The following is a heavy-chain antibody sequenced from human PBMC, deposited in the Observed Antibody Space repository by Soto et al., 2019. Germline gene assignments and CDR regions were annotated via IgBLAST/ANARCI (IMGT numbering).Heavy chain of an antibody. CDR1: GGSISSYY. J-gene: IGHJ3*02. Sequence: SETLSLTCTVSGGSISSYYWSWIRQPPGKGLEWIGYIYYSGSTNYNPSLKSRVTISVDTSKNQFSLKLSSVTAADTAVYYCARRYRYAFDIWGQGTMVTVSS. D-gene: IGHD1-26*01. V-gene: IGHV4-59*01. CDR3: ARRYRYAFDI. CDR2: IYYSGST.